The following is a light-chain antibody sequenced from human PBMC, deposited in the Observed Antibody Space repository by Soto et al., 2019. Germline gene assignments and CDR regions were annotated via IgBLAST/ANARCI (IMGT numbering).Light chain of an antibody. V-gene: IGKV1-5*01. CDR2: DAS. J-gene: IGKJ5*01. CDR3: QQAKSFPT. CDR1: QTISSW. Sequence: DIQMTQSPSTLSGSVGDRVTITCRASQTISSWLAWYQQKPGKAPKLLIYDASSLESGVPSRFSGSGSGTEFTLTISSLQPDDFATYYCQQAKSFPTFGQGTRLEIK.